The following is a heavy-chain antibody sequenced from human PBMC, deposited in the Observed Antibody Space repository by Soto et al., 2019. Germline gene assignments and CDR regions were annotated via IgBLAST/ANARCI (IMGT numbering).Heavy chain of an antibody. J-gene: IGHJ3*02. D-gene: IGHD6-19*01. CDR3: ARGGRVIAVAGTSVRAFDI. V-gene: IGHV1-69*13. Sequence: SVKVSCKASGGTFSSYAISWVRQAPGQGLEWMGGIIPIFGTANYAQKFQGRVTITADESTSTAYMELSSLRSEDTAVYYCARGGRVIAVAGTSVRAFDIWGRGTMVTVSS. CDR2: IIPIFGTA. CDR1: GGTFSSYA.